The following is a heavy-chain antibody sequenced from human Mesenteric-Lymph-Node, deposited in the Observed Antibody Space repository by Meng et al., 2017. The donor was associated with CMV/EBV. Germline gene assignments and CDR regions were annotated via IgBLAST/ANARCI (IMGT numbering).Heavy chain of an antibody. D-gene: IGHD3-10*01. CDR1: VSAFTHYY. J-gene: IGHJ4*02. Sequence: SVSAFTHYYLRWLRQAPGQGLEWMGRLNPYTGVTNSAQRFQDRVTMSSDTPISTAYMDLSRLTSDDTAVYYCAISFYYGSGRSFDYWGQGALVTVSS. CDR2: LNPYTGVT. CDR3: AISFYYGSGRSFDY. V-gene: IGHV1-2*06.